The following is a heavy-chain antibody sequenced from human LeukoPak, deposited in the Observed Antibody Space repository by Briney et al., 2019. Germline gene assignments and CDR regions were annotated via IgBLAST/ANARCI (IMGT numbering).Heavy chain of an antibody. Sequence: SETLSLTCAVSGYSISSGYYWGWLRQPPGEGLEGIGSIYHSGSTYYHPSLKSRVTISVDTSKNQFSLKLSSVTAADTAVYYCARHEGPLYGDYVDWYFDLWGRGTLVTVSS. J-gene: IGHJ2*01. D-gene: IGHD4-17*01. CDR1: GYSISSGYY. V-gene: IGHV4-38-2*01. CDR2: IYHSGST. CDR3: ARHEGPLYGDYVDWYFDL.